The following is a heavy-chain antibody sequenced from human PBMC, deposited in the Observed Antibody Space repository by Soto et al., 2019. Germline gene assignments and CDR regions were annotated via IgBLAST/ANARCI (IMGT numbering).Heavy chain of an antibody. CDR2: IKSTTDGGTI. Sequence: EVQLVESGGGLVKPGGSLRVSCAASGFTFREAWMNWVRQAPGKGLEWVGRIKSTTDGGTIEYATPVKGRFIISRDDSKNTLYLQMDSLKTDDTAVYYCWGSAYWGQGTLVTVSS. V-gene: IGHV3-15*07. J-gene: IGHJ4*02. CDR3: WGSAY. D-gene: IGHD3-16*01. CDR1: GFTFREAW.